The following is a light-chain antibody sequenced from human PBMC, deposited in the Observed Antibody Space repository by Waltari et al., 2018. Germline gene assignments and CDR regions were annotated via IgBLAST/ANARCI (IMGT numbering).Light chain of an antibody. V-gene: IGKV4-1*01. Sequence: DIVMTQSPDSLAVSLGERVTINCKSSQSVLYSSNSQNYLAWYPQKPGPPPKLLIYWASARESGVPDRFSGSESGTDFTLTISSLQAEDVAVYYCQQYYDIPWTFGQGTKVEIK. J-gene: IGKJ1*01. CDR3: QQYYDIPWT. CDR2: WAS. CDR1: QSVLYSSNSQNY.